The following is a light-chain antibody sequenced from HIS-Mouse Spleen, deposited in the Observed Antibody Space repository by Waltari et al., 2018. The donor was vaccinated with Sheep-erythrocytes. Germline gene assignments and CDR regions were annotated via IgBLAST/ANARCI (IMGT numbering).Light chain of an antibody. J-gene: IGLJ1*01. CDR1: SSDVGGYNY. CDR3: CSYAGSYNHV. V-gene: IGLV2-11*01. CDR2: DVS. Sequence: QSAQTQPRSVSGSPGQSVTISCTGTSSDVGGYNYVSWYQQHPGKAPKLMFYDVSKRPSGVPDRFSGSKSGNTASLTISGLQAEDEADYYCCSYAGSYNHVFATGTKVTVL.